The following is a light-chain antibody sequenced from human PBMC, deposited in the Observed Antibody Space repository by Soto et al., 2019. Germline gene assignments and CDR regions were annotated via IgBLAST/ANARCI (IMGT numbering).Light chain of an antibody. J-gene: IGKJ3*01. Sequence: EIVLTQSPGTLSLSPGERATLSCRASQSVSSSNLAWYQQKPGQAPRLLIFGASSRASGIADRFTGSGSGTDFTLTISRLEAEDFAVYYFQHYGSSSLFTFGPGTKVDIK. CDR1: QSVSSSN. V-gene: IGKV3-20*01. CDR3: QHYGSSSLFT. CDR2: GAS.